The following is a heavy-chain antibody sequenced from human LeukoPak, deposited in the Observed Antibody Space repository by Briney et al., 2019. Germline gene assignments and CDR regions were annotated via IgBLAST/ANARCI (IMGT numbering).Heavy chain of an antibody. CDR2: ISNGNT. V-gene: IGHV4-59*01. CDR3: ARDKAHSYGRYFDP. Sequence: SETLSLTCSVSGGSISTYYWNWIRQTPGKGLEWLGHISNGNTDYNPSLKSRVTISVDTSKNQFSLKLTSVTAAVTAVYYCARDKAHSYGRYFDPWGQGALVTVSS. CDR1: GGSISTYY. D-gene: IGHD5-18*01. J-gene: IGHJ5*02.